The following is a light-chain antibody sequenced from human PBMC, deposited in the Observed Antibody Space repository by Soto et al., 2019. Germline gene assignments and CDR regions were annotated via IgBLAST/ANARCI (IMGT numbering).Light chain of an antibody. Sequence: DMVMTQSPLSLPVTPGEPASISCSSSQILLHSNGYNYLDWYLQKPGQSPQLLIYWGSNRASGVPDRFSGSGSGTDFTLKISRVEAEDVAVYYCMQALQTPITFGQGTRLEIK. CDR3: MQALQTPIT. J-gene: IGKJ5*01. CDR1: QILLHSNGYNY. CDR2: WGS. V-gene: IGKV2-28*01.